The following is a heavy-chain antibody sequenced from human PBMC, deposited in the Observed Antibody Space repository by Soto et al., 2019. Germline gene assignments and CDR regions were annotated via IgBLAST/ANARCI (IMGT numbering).Heavy chain of an antibody. J-gene: IGHJ4*02. Sequence: SETLSLTCAVYGGSFSGYYWSWIRQPPGKGLEWIGEINHSGSTNYNPSLKSRVTISVDTSKNQFSLKLSSVTAADTAVYYCARGRMRWLQPAYFDYWGQGTLVTVSS. D-gene: IGHD5-12*01. CDR3: ARGRMRWLQPAYFDY. V-gene: IGHV4-34*01. CDR1: GGSFSGYY. CDR2: INHSGST.